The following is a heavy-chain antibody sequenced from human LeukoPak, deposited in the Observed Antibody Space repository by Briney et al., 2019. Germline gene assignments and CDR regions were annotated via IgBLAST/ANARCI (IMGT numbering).Heavy chain of an antibody. V-gene: IGHV4-39*01. J-gene: IGHJ5*02. D-gene: IGHD2-2*01. Sequence: PGGSLRLSCAASGFTFSSYAMSWVRQAPGKGLEWIGTIYYRGSTYSNPSLNSRVTISLDTSKNQFSLRLRSVTAADTALYYCARHYLSDGILSTFDPWGQGTLVTVSS. CDR3: ARHYLSDGILSTFDP. CDR1: GFTFSSYA. CDR2: IYYRGST.